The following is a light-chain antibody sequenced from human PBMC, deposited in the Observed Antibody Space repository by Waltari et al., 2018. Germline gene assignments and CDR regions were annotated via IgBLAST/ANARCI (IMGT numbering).Light chain of an antibody. J-gene: IGLJ2*01. CDR2: AVS. V-gene: IGLV2-23*02. CDR1: SSSVGNYKR. CDR3: SSYAGSSKGV. Sequence: QSALTQPASVSGSPGQSITISCTGTSSSVGNYKRVARDQQHPGKAPKLMIYAVSKRPSGVSVRFSGSKSGDMASLTISGLQPEDEAEYFCSSYAGSSKGVFGGGTKVTVL.